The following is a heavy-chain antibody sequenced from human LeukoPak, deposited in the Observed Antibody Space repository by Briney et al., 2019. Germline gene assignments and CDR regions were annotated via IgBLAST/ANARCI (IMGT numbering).Heavy chain of an antibody. Sequence: SETLSLTCAVYGGSFSGYYWSWIRQPPGKGLELIGEINHSGSTNYNPSLKSRVTMSVDTSKNQFSLKLSSVTAADTAVYYCARSNWNDFLDYWGQGTLVTVSS. D-gene: IGHD1-20*01. J-gene: IGHJ4*02. CDR3: ARSNWNDFLDY. CDR1: GGSFSGYY. V-gene: IGHV4-34*01. CDR2: INHSGST.